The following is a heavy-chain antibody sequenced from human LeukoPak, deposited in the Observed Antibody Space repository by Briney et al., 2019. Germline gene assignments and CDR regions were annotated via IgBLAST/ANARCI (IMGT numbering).Heavy chain of an antibody. CDR1: GGSISSYY. Sequence: PSETLSLTCTVSGGSISSYYWSWLRQPPGKGLEWLGYIYYSGSTNYNPSLKSRVTISVDTSKNQFSLKLSSVTAADTAVYYGAITTVTLPLRAFDIWGQGTRVTVSS. J-gene: IGHJ3*02. CDR3: AITTVTLPLRAFDI. D-gene: IGHD4-17*01. V-gene: IGHV4-59*01. CDR2: IYYSGST.